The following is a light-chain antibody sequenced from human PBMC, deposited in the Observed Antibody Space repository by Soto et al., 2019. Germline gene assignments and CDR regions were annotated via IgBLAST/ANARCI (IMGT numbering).Light chain of an antibody. J-gene: IGLJ1*01. Sequence: SGLTQPASVSGSPGQSITISGTGTSSDVGSYNLVSWYQQHPGKAPKLMIYEGSKRPSGVSNRFSGSKSGNTASLTISGLQAEDEADYYCCSYAGSSTFEVFGTGTKVTVL. CDR1: SSDVGSYNL. CDR2: EGS. CDR3: CSYAGSSTFEV. V-gene: IGLV2-23*03.